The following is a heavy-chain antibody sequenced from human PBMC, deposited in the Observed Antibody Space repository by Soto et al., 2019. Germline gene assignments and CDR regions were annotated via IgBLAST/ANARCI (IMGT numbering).Heavy chain of an antibody. CDR2: IYDSGST. D-gene: IGHD7-27*01. Sequence: QVQLQESGPGLVKPSQTLSLTCTVSGGSISSAYYYWSWIRQPPGKGLEWIGHIYDSGSTYSNPSIQSQVTISMDTSKNQFSLKLSSVTAADTAVYYCARGQSGDKVDYWGQGTLVTVSS. CDR3: ARGQSGDKVDY. CDR1: GGSISSAYYY. V-gene: IGHV4-30-4*01. J-gene: IGHJ4*02.